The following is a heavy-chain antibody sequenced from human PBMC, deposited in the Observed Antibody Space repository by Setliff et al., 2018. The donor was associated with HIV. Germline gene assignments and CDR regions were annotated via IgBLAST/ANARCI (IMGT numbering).Heavy chain of an antibody. CDR1: GGSISSSTYY. CDR2: IYYSGST. Sequence: SETLSLTCTVSGGSISSSTYYWGWIRQPPGKGLEWIGTIYYSGSTYYNPSLKSRLTISVDTSKNQFSLKLSSVTAADTAVYYCARGGSRGSWYWDYWGQGTLVTVSS. CDR3: ARGGSRGSWYWDY. V-gene: IGHV4-39*07. D-gene: IGHD6-13*01. J-gene: IGHJ4*02.